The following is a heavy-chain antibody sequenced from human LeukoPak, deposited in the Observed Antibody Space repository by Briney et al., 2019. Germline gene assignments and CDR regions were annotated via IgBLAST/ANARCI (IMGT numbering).Heavy chain of an antibody. Sequence: PGGSLRLSCSGSGFAFSSYAMHWVRQAPGKGLEYVSGNTSNGITTYHADSVKGRFTISRDNSKNTLYFQMTSLRAEDTAVYYCVKVSATVGATYFDFWGQGTLVTVSS. CDR2: NTSNGITT. CDR1: GFAFSSYA. D-gene: IGHD1-26*01. J-gene: IGHJ4*02. V-gene: IGHV3-64D*06. CDR3: VKVSATVGATYFDF.